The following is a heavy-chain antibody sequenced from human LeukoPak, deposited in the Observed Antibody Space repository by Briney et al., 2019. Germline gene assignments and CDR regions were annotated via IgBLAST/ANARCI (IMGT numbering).Heavy chain of an antibody. Sequence: GRPLRLSCAASGFTFSSYGMHWVRQAPGKGLEWVAFIRYDGSNKYYADSVKGRFTISRDNSKNTLYLQMNSLRAEDTAVYYCAKDGRYFDWLHLDYWGQGTLVTVSS. J-gene: IGHJ4*02. CDR1: GFTFSSYG. D-gene: IGHD3-9*01. CDR2: IRYDGSNK. V-gene: IGHV3-30*02. CDR3: AKDGRYFDWLHLDY.